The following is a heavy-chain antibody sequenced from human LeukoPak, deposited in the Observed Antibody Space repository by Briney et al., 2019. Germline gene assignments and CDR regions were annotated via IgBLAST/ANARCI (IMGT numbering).Heavy chain of an antibody. J-gene: IGHJ6*02. CDR2: IYYSGST. D-gene: IGHD3-10*01. Sequence: SETLSLTCTVSGGSISSYYWSWIRQPPGKGLEWIGYIYYSGSTNYNPSLKSRVTISVDTSKNQFSLKLSSVTAADTAAYYCARDHVLLWFGESLPYYYYYGMDVWGRGTTVIVSS. CDR3: ARDHVLLWFGESLPYYYYYGMDV. V-gene: IGHV4-59*01. CDR1: GGSISSYY.